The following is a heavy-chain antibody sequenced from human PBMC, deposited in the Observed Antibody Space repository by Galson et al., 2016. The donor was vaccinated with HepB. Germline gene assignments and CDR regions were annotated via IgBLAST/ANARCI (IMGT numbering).Heavy chain of an antibody. D-gene: IGHD2-15*01. V-gene: IGHV1-3*04. CDR3: ARDGRRQVVLAADIQGSGSHGMDV. Sequence: SVKVSCTASGYSFTRYSVYWVRQAPGQSLEWMGWIDTANGNTKYSQRFQGRFTFTRDTSESVDYLELRSLKSEDTAVYYCARDGRRQVVLAADIQGSGSHGMDVWGQGTTVIVSS. J-gene: IGHJ6*02. CDR1: GYSFTRYS. CDR2: IDTANGNT.